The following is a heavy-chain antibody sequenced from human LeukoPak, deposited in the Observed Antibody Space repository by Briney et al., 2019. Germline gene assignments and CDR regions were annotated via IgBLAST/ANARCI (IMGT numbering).Heavy chain of an antibody. J-gene: IGHJ3*02. CDR3: ARGYSTSIFGVAPDAFDI. D-gene: IGHD3-3*01. CDR1: GGSFSGYY. V-gene: IGHV4-34*01. Sequence: SETLSLTCAVYGGSFSGYYWSWIRQPPRKGLEWIGEINHSGSTNYNPSLKSRVTISVDTSKNQFSLKLSSVTAADTAVYYCARGYSTSIFGVAPDAFDIWGQGTMVTVSS. CDR2: INHSGST.